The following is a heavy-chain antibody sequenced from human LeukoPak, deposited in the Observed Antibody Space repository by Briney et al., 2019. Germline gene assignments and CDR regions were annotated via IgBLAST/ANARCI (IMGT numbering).Heavy chain of an antibody. J-gene: IGHJ4*02. CDR3: ARDFWRLPDY. CDR1: GFTFSSYA. CDR2: ISKDGSDT. D-gene: IGHD3-3*01. Sequence: GRSLRLACAASGFTFSSYAMFWVRQAPGKGLEWVTIISKDGSDTFYADSVRGRFTISRDNSKNMLYLQLNSLTTEDTALYYCARDFWRLPDYWGQGTLVTVSS. V-gene: IGHV3-30-3*01.